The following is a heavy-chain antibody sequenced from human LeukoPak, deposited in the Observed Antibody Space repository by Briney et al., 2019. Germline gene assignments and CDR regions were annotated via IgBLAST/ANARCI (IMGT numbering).Heavy chain of an antibody. D-gene: IGHD2-21*01. J-gene: IGHJ4*02. CDR2: IYSGGST. Sequence: GGSLRLSCAASGFTVSSNYMSWVRQAPGKGLEWVSVIYSGGSTYYADSVKGRFTISRDNSKNTLYLQMGSLRVEDTAVYYCARVSFRYYFDYWGQGTLVTVSS. CDR1: GFTVSSNY. V-gene: IGHV3-53*01. CDR3: ARVSFRYYFDY.